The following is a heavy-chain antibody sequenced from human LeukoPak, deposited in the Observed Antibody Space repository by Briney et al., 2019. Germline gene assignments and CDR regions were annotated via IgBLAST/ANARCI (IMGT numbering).Heavy chain of an antibody. CDR3: AHRRQYSNYCFDY. J-gene: IGHJ4*02. CDR1: GFSLNTSGVG. D-gene: IGHD4-11*01. Sequence: SGPTLVNPTQTLTVTCTFSGFSLNTSGVGVGWIRQPPGKALEWLALIYWDDDKRYNPSLKNRLTVTRDTSRNQVVLTMTNMDPLDTATYYCAHRRQYSNYCFDYWGQGTRVTVSS. V-gene: IGHV2-5*02. CDR2: IYWDDDK.